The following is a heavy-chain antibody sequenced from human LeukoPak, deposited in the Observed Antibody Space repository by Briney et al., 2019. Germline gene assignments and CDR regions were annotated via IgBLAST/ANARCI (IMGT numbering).Heavy chain of an antibody. V-gene: IGHV3-64*01. CDR2: ISSNGGST. CDR3: ARGQRSGDYVWGSYRYPDFDY. J-gene: IGHJ4*02. Sequence: GGSLRLSCAASGFTFSSYAMHWVRQAPGKGLEYVSAISSNGGSTYYANSVKGRFTISRDNSKNTLYLQMGSLRAEDMAVYYCARGQRSGDYVWGSYRYPDFDYWGQGTLVTVSS. D-gene: IGHD3-16*02. CDR1: GFTFSSYA.